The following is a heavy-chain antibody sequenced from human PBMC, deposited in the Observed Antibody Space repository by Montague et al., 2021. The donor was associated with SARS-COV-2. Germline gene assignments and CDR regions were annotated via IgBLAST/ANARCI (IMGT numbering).Heavy chain of an antibody. J-gene: IGHJ4*02. Sequence: SETLSLTSTVSGGSISSYYWSWIRQPPGKGLEWIGYIYYSGSTNYNPSLKSPVTISVDTSKNQFSLTLSSVTAADTAVYYCARGDVEMVTIKSGGPFYHFDYWGQGTLVTVSS. V-gene: IGHV4-59*13. CDR1: GGSISSYY. D-gene: IGHD5-24*01. CDR2: IYYSGST. CDR3: ARGDVEMVTIKSGGPFYHFDY.